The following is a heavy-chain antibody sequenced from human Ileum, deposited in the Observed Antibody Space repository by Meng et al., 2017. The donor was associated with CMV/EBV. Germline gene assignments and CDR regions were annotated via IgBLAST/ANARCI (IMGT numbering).Heavy chain of an antibody. J-gene: IGHJ3*02. CDR3: ARARGEAGGGCFDI. D-gene: IGHD2-21*01. CDR1: GFTFSSYS. CDR2: ISSSSSTI. Sequence: GESLMISCAASGFTFSSYSMNWVRQAPGKWLGWVSYISSSSSTIYYVDSVKGRFTISRDNAKNSLYLQMNSLRAEDTAVYYCARARGEAGGGCFDIWGQGTMVTVSS. V-gene: IGHV3-48*04.